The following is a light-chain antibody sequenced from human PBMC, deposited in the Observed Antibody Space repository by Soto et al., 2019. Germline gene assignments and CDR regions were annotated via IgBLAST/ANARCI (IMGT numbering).Light chain of an antibody. J-gene: IGLJ3*02. CDR2: LEGSGSY. CDR3: ETWDTNTWV. V-gene: IGLV4-60*02. Sequence: QAVVTQSSSASASLGSSVKLTCTLSSGHSSYIIAWHQQQPGKAPRYLMKLEGSGSYNKGCGVPDRFSGSSSGADRYLTISTLQFEDEADYYCETWDTNTWVFGGGTKVTVL. CDR1: SGHSSYI.